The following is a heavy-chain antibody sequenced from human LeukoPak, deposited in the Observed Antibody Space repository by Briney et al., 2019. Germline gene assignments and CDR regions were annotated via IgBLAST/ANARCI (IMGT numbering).Heavy chain of an antibody. Sequence: GRSLRLSCAASGFTFDDYAMPWVRQAPGKGLEWVSGISWDRATTGYADSVKGRFTISRDNAKNSMYLQMDSLRAEDTALYYCAKGLYYYVSGSLFDYWGQGTLVTVSS. D-gene: IGHD3-10*01. J-gene: IGHJ4*02. CDR2: ISWDRATT. CDR1: GFTFDDYA. CDR3: AKGLYYYVSGSLFDY. V-gene: IGHV3-9*01.